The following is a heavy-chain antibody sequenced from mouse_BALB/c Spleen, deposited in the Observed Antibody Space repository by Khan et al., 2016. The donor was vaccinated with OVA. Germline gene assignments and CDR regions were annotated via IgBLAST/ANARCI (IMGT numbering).Heavy chain of an antibody. Sequence: VQLQQSGTVLARPGASVKMSCKASGYSFTSYWMHWVKQRPGQGLEWIGAIYPGNSDTRYNQKFKGKAKLTAVTSASTAYMELSSLTNEDSAVYSWTRSFASYYVDYWGQGTPLTVSS. CDR2: IYPGNSDT. V-gene: IGHV1-5*01. CDR1: GYSFTSYW. J-gene: IGHJ2*01. CDR3: TRSFASYYVDY.